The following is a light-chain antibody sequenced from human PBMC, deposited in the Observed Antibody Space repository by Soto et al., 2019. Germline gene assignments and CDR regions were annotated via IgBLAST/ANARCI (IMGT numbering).Light chain of an antibody. V-gene: IGKV1-5*03. J-gene: IGKJ1*01. CDR2: RES. Sequence: DIQMTQSPSTLSASVGDRVTIAFRASQVIRTWVAWYQQKPGKAPKLLIYRESTLESGVSARFSGSRSGPDFTLTISSLQPDDFATYYCQQYDDYPWTFGQGTKV. CDR1: QVIRTW. CDR3: QQYDDYPWT.